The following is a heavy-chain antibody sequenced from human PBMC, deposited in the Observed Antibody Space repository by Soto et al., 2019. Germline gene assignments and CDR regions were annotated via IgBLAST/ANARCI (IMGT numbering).Heavy chain of an antibody. Sequence: QVQLVQSGAEVKKPGSSVKVSCKASGGTFSSYAISWVRQAPGQGLEWMGGIIPIFGTANYAQKFQGRVTITADESTSTAYMELSSLRSEDTAVYYCARDNGIVVVPAAFYYDYGMDVWGQGTTVTVSS. CDR1: GGTFSSYA. CDR2: IIPIFGTA. D-gene: IGHD2-2*01. J-gene: IGHJ6*02. CDR3: ARDNGIVVVPAAFYYDYGMDV. V-gene: IGHV1-69*01.